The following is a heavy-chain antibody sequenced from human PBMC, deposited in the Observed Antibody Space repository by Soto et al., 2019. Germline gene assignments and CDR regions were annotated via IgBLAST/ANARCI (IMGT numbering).Heavy chain of an antibody. CDR3: AHGRLVIDPYYYSGMDV. D-gene: IGHD3-9*01. J-gene: IGHJ6*02. CDR2: IYWDDDK. Sequence: QITLKESGPPLVKPTQTLTLTCTFSGFSLTTSGVGVGWIRQPPGKALEWLALIYWDDDKRYSPSLKSRLTITKXXPXNXXVLTMTNMDPVDTATYYCAHGRLVIDPYYYSGMDVWGQGTTVTVS. CDR1: GFSLTTSGVG. V-gene: IGHV2-5*02.